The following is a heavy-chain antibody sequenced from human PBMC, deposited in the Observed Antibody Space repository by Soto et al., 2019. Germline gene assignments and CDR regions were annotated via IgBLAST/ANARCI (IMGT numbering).Heavy chain of an antibody. Sequence: QVQLVQSGAEVRKPGSSVKVSCKASGVTFSSYTISWVRQAPGQGLEWMGRIIPVLGVANYAPKFQGRLTIIADEPTSTVYMDVSGLSSEDTAMYYAGRLTNGASDVSDFWGQGTLITVSS. J-gene: IGHJ3*01. V-gene: IGHV1-69*02. D-gene: IGHD1-26*01. CDR1: GVTFSSYT. CDR2: IIPVLGVA. CDR3: GRLTNGASDVSDF.